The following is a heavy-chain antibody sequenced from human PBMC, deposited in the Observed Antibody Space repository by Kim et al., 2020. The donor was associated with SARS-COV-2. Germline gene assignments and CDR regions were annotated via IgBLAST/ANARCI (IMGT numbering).Heavy chain of an antibody. D-gene: IGHD6-6*01. J-gene: IGHJ6*01. CDR2: ISSSSSSI. Sequence: GGSLRLSCAASGFNFRSYSMNWVRQAPGKGLEWVSYISSSSSSIYYADSVRGRFTISRDNAKNSLFLQMNSLRDEDTAMYFCARDQPKQLRDYYYGMDV. CDR3: ARDQPKQLRDYYYGMDV. V-gene: IGHV3-48*02. CDR1: GFNFRSYS.